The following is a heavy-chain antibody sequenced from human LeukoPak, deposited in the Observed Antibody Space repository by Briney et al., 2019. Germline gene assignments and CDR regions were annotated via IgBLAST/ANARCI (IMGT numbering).Heavy chain of an antibody. CDR1: GFNFNNYD. CDR2: INSNGGST. J-gene: IGHJ3*02. Sequence: GGSLRLSCSASGFNFNNYDMNWVRQAPGKGLEYVSAINSNGGSTYYADSVKGRCNISRDNSKNTRYLQMRSLRAEDTAVYYCGLAAYYYDSSDSDDAFDIWGQGTMVIVSS. CDR3: GLAAYYYDSSDSDDAFDI. V-gene: IGHV3-64D*08. D-gene: IGHD3-22*01.